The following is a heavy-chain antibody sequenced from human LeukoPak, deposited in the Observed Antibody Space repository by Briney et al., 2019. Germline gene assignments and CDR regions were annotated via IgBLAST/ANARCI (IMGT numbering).Heavy chain of an antibody. Sequence: SETPSLTCTVSGGSISSSSYYWGWIRQPPGKGLEWIGNIYYSGSTYYNPSLRSRVTISVDTSKNQFSLKLNSVTAADTAVYYCARQGGSYCTPFDSWGQGTLVTVSS. V-gene: IGHV4-39*01. CDR2: IYYSGST. J-gene: IGHJ4*02. CDR3: ARQGGSYCTPFDS. D-gene: IGHD1-26*01. CDR1: GGSISSSSYY.